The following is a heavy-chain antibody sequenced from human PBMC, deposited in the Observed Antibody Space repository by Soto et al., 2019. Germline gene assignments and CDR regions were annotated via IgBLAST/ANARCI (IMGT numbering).Heavy chain of an antibody. CDR1: GFIASSTF. Sequence: WGSLRISCASSGFIASSTFMSWVRQAPGKGLEWVSVIYTTGSTYYADSVKGRFTISRDDSRNTVYLQMNGLRAEDTAVYYCTRDPSTTLGYGMDVWGQGTTVTVSS. V-gene: IGHV3-53*01. CDR3: TRDPSTTLGYGMDV. D-gene: IGHD3-3*01. CDR2: IYTTGST. J-gene: IGHJ6*01.